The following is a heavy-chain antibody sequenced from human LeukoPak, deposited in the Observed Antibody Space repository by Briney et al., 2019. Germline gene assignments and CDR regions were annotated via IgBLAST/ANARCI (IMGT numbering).Heavy chain of an antibody. D-gene: IGHD3-22*01. CDR2: INHSGST. CDR3: ARASVHYYDSSGYTYYFDY. V-gene: IGHV4-39*07. Sequence: SETLSLTCTVSGGSISSGGYYWSWIRQPPGKGLEWIGEINHSGSTNYNPSLKSRVTISVDTSKNQFSLKLSSVTAADTAVYYCARASVHYYDSSGYTYYFDYWGQGTLVTVSS. J-gene: IGHJ4*02. CDR1: GGSISSGGYY.